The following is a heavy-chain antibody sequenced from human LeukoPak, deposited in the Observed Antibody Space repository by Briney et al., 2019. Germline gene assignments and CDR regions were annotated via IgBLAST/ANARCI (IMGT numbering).Heavy chain of an antibody. CDR3: ARETSQKGAHYMDV. Sequence: PSETLSLTCGVSGGSLSFYYWSWIRQSPGKGLEWIAEISQNGDSNYNMSLKSRVTISLDKSKNQFSLKLSSVTAADTAVYYCARETSQKGAHYMDVWGKGTTVTISS. J-gene: IGHJ6*03. D-gene: IGHD3-16*01. CDR1: GGSLSFYY. CDR2: ISQNGDS. V-gene: IGHV4-34*01.